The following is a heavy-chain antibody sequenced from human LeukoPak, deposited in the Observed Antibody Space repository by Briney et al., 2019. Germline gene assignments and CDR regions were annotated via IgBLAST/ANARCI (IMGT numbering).Heavy chain of an antibody. D-gene: IGHD6-13*01. CDR1: GYSFTSYW. CDR3: ATPRDVSSWWSFDY. Sequence: GESLKISYKGSGYSFTSYWIGWVRQMPRKGLEWMGIIYPGDSDTRYSPSFQGQVTISADKSISTAYLQWSSLKASDTAMYYCATPRDVSSWWSFDYWGQGTLVTVSS. CDR2: IYPGDSDT. V-gene: IGHV5-51*01. J-gene: IGHJ4*02.